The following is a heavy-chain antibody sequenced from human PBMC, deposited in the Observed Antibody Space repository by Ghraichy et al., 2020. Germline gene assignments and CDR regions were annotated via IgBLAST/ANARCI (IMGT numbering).Heavy chain of an antibody. CDR3: ASSHYDSSGYYYGDFYY. CDR1: GYSFTSYW. Sequence: GESLNISCKGSGYSFTSYWIGWVRQMPGKGLEWMGIIYPGDSDTRYSPSFQGQVTISADKSISTAYLQWSSLKASDTAMYYCASSHYDSSGYYYGDFYYWGQGTLVTVSS. D-gene: IGHD3-22*01. V-gene: IGHV5-51*01. J-gene: IGHJ4*02. CDR2: IYPGDSDT.